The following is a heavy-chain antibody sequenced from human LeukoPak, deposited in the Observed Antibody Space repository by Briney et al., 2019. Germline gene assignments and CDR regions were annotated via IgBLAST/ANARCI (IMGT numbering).Heavy chain of an antibody. CDR1: GDSISRNY. CDR3: ARVQNPTWGPCSGGSCQASYFDS. Sequence: PSETLSLTCTVSGDSISRNYWSWLRQPPGKGLEWIGDIHYSGITKYDPSLKSRVTMSVDTSKNQFSLKLGSVTAADTAVYYRARVQNPTWGPCSGGSCQASYFDSWGQGTLVAVSS. V-gene: IGHV4-59*01. J-gene: IGHJ4*02. D-gene: IGHD2-15*01. CDR2: IHYSGIT.